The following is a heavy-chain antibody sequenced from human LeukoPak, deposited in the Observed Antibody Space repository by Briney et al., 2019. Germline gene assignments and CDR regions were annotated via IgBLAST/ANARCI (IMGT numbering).Heavy chain of an antibody. Sequence: GRSLRLSCAASGFTFSSYGMHWVRQAPGKGLEWVAVISYDGSNKYYADSVKGRFTISRDNSKNTLYLQMNSLRSEDTAVYYCAKEGYSSGDQDYWGQGTLVTVSS. CDR1: GFTFSSYG. V-gene: IGHV3-30*18. CDR2: ISYDGSNK. CDR3: AKEGYSSGDQDY. J-gene: IGHJ4*02. D-gene: IGHD6-19*01.